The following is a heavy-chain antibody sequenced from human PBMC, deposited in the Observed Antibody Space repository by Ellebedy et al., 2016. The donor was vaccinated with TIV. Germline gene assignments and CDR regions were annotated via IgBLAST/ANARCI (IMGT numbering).Heavy chain of an antibody. V-gene: IGHV5-51*01. CDR1: GYSFSNYW. CDR3: ARRGAGSHDITGMDI. Sequence: GESLKISCKSSGYSFSNYWIVWVRQMPGKGLEWMGIIYPRDSDTRYSPSFQGQVTISADKSISTAYLQWSSLKASDTAMYYCARRGAGSHDITGMDIWGQGTTVTVSS. J-gene: IGHJ6*02. CDR2: IYPRDSDT. D-gene: IGHD3-10*01.